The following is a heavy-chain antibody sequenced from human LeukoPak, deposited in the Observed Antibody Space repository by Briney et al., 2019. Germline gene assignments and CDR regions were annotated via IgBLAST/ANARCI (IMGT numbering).Heavy chain of an antibody. D-gene: IGHD3-22*01. V-gene: IGHV1-18*01. CDR3: ARMYYYDSSGYNDAFDI. CDR1: GYTFTSYG. CDR2: ISAYNGNT. J-gene: IGHJ3*02. Sequence: GASVKVSCKASGYTFTSYGISWVRQAPGQGLEWMGWISAYNGNTNYAQKLQGRVTMTTDTSTSTAYMELRSLRSDDTAVYYCARMYYYDSSGYNDAFDIWGQGTMVTVPS.